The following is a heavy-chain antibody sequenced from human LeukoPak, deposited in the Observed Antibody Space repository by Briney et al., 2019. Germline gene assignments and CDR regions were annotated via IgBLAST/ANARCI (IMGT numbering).Heavy chain of an antibody. D-gene: IGHD6-13*01. J-gene: IGHJ4*02. CDR1: GGSISNYY. CDR2: VYYSGST. CDR3: ARQGGYSSSPDY. V-gene: IGHV4-59*08. Sequence: SETLSLTCTVSGGSISNYYWNWVRQPPGKGLEWIGYVYYSGSTNYNPSLKSRVAISVDASKNQFSLRLSSVTAADTAVYFCARQGGYSSSPDYWGQGTLVTVSS.